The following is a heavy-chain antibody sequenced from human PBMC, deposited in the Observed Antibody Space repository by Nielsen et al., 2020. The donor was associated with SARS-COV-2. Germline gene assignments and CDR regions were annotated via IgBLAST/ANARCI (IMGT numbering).Heavy chain of an antibody. CDR1: GFSFSNYA. CDR3: AREGRNLPLDY. CDR2: ISGRGGNT. V-gene: IGHV3-23*01. Sequence: GESLKISCAASGFSFSNYAMNWVRHAPGKGLEWVSAISGRGGNTFYADSVKGRFTISRDNGKNSLYLQMNSLRVEDTAVYYCAREGRNLPLDYWGQGTLVTVSS. J-gene: IGHJ4*02.